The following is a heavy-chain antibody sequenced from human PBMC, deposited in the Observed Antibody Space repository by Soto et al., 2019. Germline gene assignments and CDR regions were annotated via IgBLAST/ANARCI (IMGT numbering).Heavy chain of an antibody. CDR2: IIPIFGTA. J-gene: IGHJ5*02. D-gene: IGHD6-19*01. CDR3: ARGGEQWLVQDWFDP. Sequence: SVKVSCKASGGTLSSYAISWVRQAPGQGLEWMGGIIPIFGTANYAQKFQGRVTITADESTSTAYMELSSLRSEDTAVYYCARGGEQWLVQDWFDPWGQGTLVTVSS. CDR1: GGTLSSYA. V-gene: IGHV1-69*13.